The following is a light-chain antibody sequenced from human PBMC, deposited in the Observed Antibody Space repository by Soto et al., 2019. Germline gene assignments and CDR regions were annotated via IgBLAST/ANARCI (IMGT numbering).Light chain of an antibody. Sequence: IQMTQSPSTLSASVGDRVTITCRASQSISDWLAWYQQKPGKAPKLLIYKASSLESGVPSRFSGSGSGTEFPLTISSLQPDDFATYYCQQFNNYPYTFGQGTKLEIK. CDR2: KAS. J-gene: IGKJ2*01. CDR3: QQFNNYPYT. V-gene: IGKV1-5*03. CDR1: QSISDW.